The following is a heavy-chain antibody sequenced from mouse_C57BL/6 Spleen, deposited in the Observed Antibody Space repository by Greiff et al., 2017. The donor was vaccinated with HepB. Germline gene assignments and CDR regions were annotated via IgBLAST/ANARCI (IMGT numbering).Heavy chain of an antibody. CDR3: ARWDGGYFDV. J-gene: IGHJ1*03. D-gene: IGHD4-1*01. CDR2: IDPYDSYT. V-gene: IGHV1-69*01. CDR1: GYTFTSYW. Sequence: QVQLQQPGAELVMPGASVKLSCKASGYTFTSYWMNWVKQRHGKGLEWIGEIDPYDSYTNYNQKFKGKSTLTVDKSSSTAYMQLSSLTSEDSAVYYCARWDGGYFDVWGTGTTVTVSS.